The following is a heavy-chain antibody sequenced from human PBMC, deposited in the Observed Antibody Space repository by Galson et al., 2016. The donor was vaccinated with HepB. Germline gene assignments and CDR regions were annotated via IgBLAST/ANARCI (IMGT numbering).Heavy chain of an antibody. V-gene: IGHV3-74*01. CDR2: INSDGNTT. J-gene: IGHJ3*02. D-gene: IGHD3-22*01. CDR1: GFTFSSYW. Sequence: SLRLSCAASGFTFSSYWMHWVRQAPGKGLVWVSRINSDGNTTYYSDSVKGRFTISRDNAKNTLYLQINSLRAEDTAVYYCAREGYYYDNSFFRRENAFAIWGQGTMVTVSS. CDR3: AREGYYYDNSFFRRENAFAI.